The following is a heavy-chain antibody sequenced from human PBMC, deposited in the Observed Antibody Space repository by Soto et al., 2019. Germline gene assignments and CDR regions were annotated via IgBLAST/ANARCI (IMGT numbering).Heavy chain of an antibody. CDR1: GGTFKSYT. Sequence: QVQLVQSGPEVKKPGSSVKVSCTASGGTFKSYTLNWVRQAPGQRPEWVGRVNPIVGMSTSASKFQGRVTLTADKSPNRAYMDLTGLKSEDTAVYYCATSYGSGSTHFDSWGQGTLVTVAS. CDR2: VNPIVGMS. D-gene: IGHD3-10*01. CDR3: ATSYGSGSTHFDS. V-gene: IGHV1-69*02. J-gene: IGHJ4*02.